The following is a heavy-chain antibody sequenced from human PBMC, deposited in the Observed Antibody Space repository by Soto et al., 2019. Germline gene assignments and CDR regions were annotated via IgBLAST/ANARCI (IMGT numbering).Heavy chain of an antibody. CDR1: GGSISSSNW. CDR3: ARVRQYCSGTSCYLDP. CDR2: IHHSGTT. D-gene: IGHD2-2*01. V-gene: IGHV4-4*02. J-gene: IGHJ5*02. Sequence: QVQLQESGPGLVKPSETLSLTCAVSGGSISSSNWWHWVRQPPGKGLEWIGEIHHSGTTNYNPSLKSRVAISVDESKNQFALKLSSVTAADTAVYYCARVRQYCSGTSCYLDPWGQGTLVSVSS.